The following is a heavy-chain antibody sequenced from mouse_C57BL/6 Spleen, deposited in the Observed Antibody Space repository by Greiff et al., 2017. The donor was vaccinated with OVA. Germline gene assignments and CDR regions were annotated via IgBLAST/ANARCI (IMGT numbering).Heavy chain of an antibody. J-gene: IGHJ3*01. CDR3: ANPPSTAQATLFAY. Sequence: QVQLQQSGPELVKPGASVKISCKASGYAFSSSWMNWVKQRPGKGLEWIGRFYPGDGDTNYNGKFKGKATLTADKSSSTAYMQLSSLTSEDSAVYFCANPPSTAQATLFAYWGQGTLVTVSA. CDR1: GYAFSSSW. CDR2: FYPGDGDT. V-gene: IGHV1-82*01. D-gene: IGHD3-2*02.